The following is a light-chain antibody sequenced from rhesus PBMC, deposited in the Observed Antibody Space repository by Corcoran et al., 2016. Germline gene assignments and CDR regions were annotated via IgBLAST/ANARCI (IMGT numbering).Light chain of an antibody. CDR1: QSISSR. J-gene: IGKJ3*01. CDR2: KAS. V-gene: IGKV1-22*01. CDR3: QQYSSSPFT. Sequence: DIQMTQSPSSLSASVGDTVTITCRASQSISSRLAWYQQKPGKAHKILIYKASILQSGVPSRFSGSGSGTDFTLTISSLQSEDVATYYCQQYSSSPFTFGPGTKLDIK.